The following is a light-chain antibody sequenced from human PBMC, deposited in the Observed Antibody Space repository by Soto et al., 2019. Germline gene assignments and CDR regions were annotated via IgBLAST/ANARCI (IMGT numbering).Light chain of an antibody. V-gene: IGLV1-40*01. Sequence: QPVLTQPPSVYGAPGQRVTISCTGSSSNIGAGYDVHWYQQLPGTAPKLLIYGNSNRPSGVPDRFSGSKSGTSASLAITGLQAEDEADYYCQSYDSSLRVVFGGGTKVTVL. CDR3: QSYDSSLRVV. CDR1: SSNIGAGYD. CDR2: GNS. J-gene: IGLJ2*01.